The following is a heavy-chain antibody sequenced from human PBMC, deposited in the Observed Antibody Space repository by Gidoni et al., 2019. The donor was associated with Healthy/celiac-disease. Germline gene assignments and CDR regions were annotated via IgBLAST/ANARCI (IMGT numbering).Heavy chain of an antibody. Sequence: QVQLVQSGAAVKKPGASVTVSCKASGYTFTSYYMPWVRQAPGQGLEWMGIINPSGGSTSYEQKFQGRVTMTRDTSTSTVYMELSSLRSEDTAVYYCARASGADYYDSSGYAFDIWGQGTMVTVSS. V-gene: IGHV1-46*01. CDR3: ARASGADYYDSSGYAFDI. CDR1: GYTFTSYY. J-gene: IGHJ3*02. D-gene: IGHD3-22*01. CDR2: INPSGGST.